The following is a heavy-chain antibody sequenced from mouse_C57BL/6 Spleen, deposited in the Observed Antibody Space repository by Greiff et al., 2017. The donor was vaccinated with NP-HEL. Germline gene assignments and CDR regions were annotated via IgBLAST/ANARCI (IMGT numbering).Heavy chain of an antibody. J-gene: IGHJ1*03. Sequence: QVQLKQPGAELVKPGASVKLSCKASGYTFTSYWMHWVKQRPGQGLEWIGMIHPNSGSTNYNEKFKSKATLTVDKSSSTAYMQLSSLTSEDSAVYYCAREDYDGLRYFDVWGTGTTVTVSS. CDR3: AREDYDGLRYFDV. D-gene: IGHD2-4*01. CDR1: GYTFTSYW. V-gene: IGHV1-64*01. CDR2: IHPNSGST.